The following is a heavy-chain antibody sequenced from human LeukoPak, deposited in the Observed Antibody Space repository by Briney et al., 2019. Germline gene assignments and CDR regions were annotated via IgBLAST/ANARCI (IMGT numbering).Heavy chain of an antibody. CDR3: AKTYVDTTFFDS. D-gene: IGHD5-18*01. V-gene: IGHV3-23*01. J-gene: IGHJ4*02. CDR2: ISGSGGST. Sequence: PGGSLRLSCAASGFTFSSYVMSWVRQAPGKGLEWVSAISGSGGSTYYADSVKGRFTISRDNSKNTLYLQMNSLRAEDTAVYYCAKTYVDTTFFDSWGQGTRVTVSS. CDR1: GFTFSSYV.